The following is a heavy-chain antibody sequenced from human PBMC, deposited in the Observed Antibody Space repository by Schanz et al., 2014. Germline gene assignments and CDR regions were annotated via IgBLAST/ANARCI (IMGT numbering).Heavy chain of an antibody. CDR3: AREPLGCTGSGCQTYDAFDI. CDR2: LNPATGGA. J-gene: IGHJ3*02. D-gene: IGHD2-8*02. Sequence: QVQLVQSGAEVKKPGDSVTVSCKVSGFIFTGYFMHWIRQAPGKGLEWMGRLNPATGGANFADKFQGRVALTSDRSIESFAMELTSLRSDDTAVYYCAREPLGCTGSGCQTYDAFDIWGQGTMVTVSS. V-gene: IGHV1-2*06. CDR1: GFIFTGYF.